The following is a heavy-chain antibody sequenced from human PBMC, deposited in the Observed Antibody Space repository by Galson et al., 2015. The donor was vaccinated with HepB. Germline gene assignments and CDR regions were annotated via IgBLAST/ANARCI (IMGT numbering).Heavy chain of an antibody. Sequence: SLRLSCAASGFTFSSYAMSWVRQAPGKGLEWVSAISGSGGSTYYADSVKGRFTISRDNSKNTLYLQMNSLRAEDTAVYYCAKDNAGVWSGYWGNSYYYYMDVWGKGTTVTVSS. V-gene: IGHV3-23*01. CDR3: AKDNAGVWSGYWGNSYYYYMDV. CDR1: GFTFSSYA. D-gene: IGHD3-3*01. J-gene: IGHJ6*03. CDR2: ISGSGGST.